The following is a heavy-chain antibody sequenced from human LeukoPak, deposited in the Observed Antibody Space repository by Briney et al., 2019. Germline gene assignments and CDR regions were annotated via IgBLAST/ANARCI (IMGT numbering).Heavy chain of an antibody. D-gene: IGHD3-10*01. CDR3: ARGYYYGSGSYDY. Sequence: GGSLRLSCAASGFTFSSYGMHWVRQAPGKGLEWVAVISYDGSNKYYADSVKGRFTISRDNSKNTLYLQMDSLRAEDTAVYYCARGYYYGSGSYDYWGQGTLVTVSS. V-gene: IGHV3-30*03. CDR1: GFTFSSYG. CDR2: ISYDGSNK. J-gene: IGHJ4*02.